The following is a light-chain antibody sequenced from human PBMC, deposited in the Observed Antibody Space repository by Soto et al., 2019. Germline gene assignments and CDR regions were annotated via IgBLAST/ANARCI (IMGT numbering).Light chain of an antibody. V-gene: IGKV3-15*01. Sequence: EIVLTQSPATLSLSPGERATLSCRASQSVSSYLAWYQQKPGQAPRLLIYGAPTRATGIPARFSGSGSGTEFTLTISSLQSEDFAVYYCQQYNNWPPRTFGQGTKVDIK. CDR3: QQYNNWPPRT. CDR2: GAP. J-gene: IGKJ1*01. CDR1: QSVSSY.